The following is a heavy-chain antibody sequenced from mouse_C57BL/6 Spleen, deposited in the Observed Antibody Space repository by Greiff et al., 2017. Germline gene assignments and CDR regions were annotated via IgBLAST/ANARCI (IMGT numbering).Heavy chain of an antibody. CDR2: IDPSDSYT. CDR3: ASPHYYGSSPFAY. CDR1: GYTFTSYW. Sequence: QVQLQQPGAELVKPGASVKLSCKASGYTFTSYWMQWVKQRPGQGLEWIGEIDPSDSYTNYNQKFKGKATLTVDTSSSTAYMQLSSLTSEGSAVYYCASPHYYGSSPFAYWGQGTLVTVSA. D-gene: IGHD1-1*01. V-gene: IGHV1-50*01. J-gene: IGHJ3*01.